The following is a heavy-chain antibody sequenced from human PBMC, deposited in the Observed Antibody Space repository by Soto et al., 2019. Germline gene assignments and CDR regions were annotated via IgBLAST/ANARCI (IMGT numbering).Heavy chain of an antibody. Sequence: EVQLVESGGGLVKPGGSLRLSCAASGFTFSSYSMNWVRQAPGKGLEWVSSISRSAGNTYYADSVKGRFTISRDNAKNSMYLQMNSLRAEDTAGYYCARDQVPGLDAFDIWGQGTMVTVAS. CDR2: ISRSAGNT. CDR3: ARDQVPGLDAFDI. J-gene: IGHJ3*02. CDR1: GFTFSSYS. V-gene: IGHV3-21*01.